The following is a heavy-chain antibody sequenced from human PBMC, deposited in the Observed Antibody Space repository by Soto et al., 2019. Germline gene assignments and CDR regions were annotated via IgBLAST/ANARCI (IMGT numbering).Heavy chain of an antibody. D-gene: IGHD3-22*01. CDR2: IGGGGGYT. J-gene: IGHJ4*02. Sequence: GGSLRLSCAASGFTFSDYAMSWVRQAPGKGLEWVSAIGGGGGYTYNADSVKGRFTISRDNSKNTVSLQLNSLKVEDTAVYFCAKGDSGGFPPYFDYRGQGTLVTVSS. CDR3: AKGDSGGFPPYFDY. V-gene: IGHV3-23*01. CDR1: GFTFSDYA.